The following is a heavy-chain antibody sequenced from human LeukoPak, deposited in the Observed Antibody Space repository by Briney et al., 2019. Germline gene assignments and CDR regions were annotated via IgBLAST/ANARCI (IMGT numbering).Heavy chain of an antibody. Sequence: PGGSLRLSCAASGFTFSTYSMSWVRQAPGKGLEWVSAFSDTTYYADSVKGRFTISRDNSKNTLYLQMNSLRAEDTAVYYCARSGAASRTMSYWGQGTLVTVSS. CDR3: ARSGAASRTMSY. CDR2: FSDTT. V-gene: IGHV3-23*01. D-gene: IGHD6-13*01. J-gene: IGHJ4*02. CDR1: GFTFSTYS.